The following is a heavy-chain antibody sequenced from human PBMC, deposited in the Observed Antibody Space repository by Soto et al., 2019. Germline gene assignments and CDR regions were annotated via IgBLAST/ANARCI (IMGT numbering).Heavy chain of an antibody. V-gene: IGHV6-1*01. CDR3: ARAGDYDSWSGYTSQYYYYGMDV. Sequence: SQTLSLTCAISGDSVSSNSAAWNWIRQSPSRGLEWLGRTYYRSKWYNDYAVSVKSRITINPDTSKNHFSLQLNSVTPEDTAVYYCARAGDYDSWSGYTSQYYYYGMDVWGQGTTVTV. J-gene: IGHJ6*02. CDR2: TYYRSKWYN. D-gene: IGHD3-3*01. CDR1: GDSVSSNSAA.